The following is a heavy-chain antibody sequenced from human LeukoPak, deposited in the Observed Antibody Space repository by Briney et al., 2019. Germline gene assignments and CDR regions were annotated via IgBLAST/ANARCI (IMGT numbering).Heavy chain of an antibody. CDR3: ARAGSGYSFDY. Sequence: SETLSLTCTVSGGSISSYYWSWIRQPPGKGLEWIGYLYYSGSTNYNPSLKSRVTISVDTSKNQFSLKLSSVTAADTAVYYCARAGSGYSFDYWGQGTLVAVSS. CDR2: LYYSGST. V-gene: IGHV4-59*01. D-gene: IGHD3-22*01. J-gene: IGHJ4*02. CDR1: GGSISSYY.